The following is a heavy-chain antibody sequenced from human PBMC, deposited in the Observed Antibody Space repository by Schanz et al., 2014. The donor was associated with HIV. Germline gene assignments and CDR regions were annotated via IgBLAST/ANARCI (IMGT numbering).Heavy chain of an antibody. CDR1: GFPFSSYA. CDR2: ISSSGGYI. CDR3: AKSAGAGDGYWAADY. Sequence: EVQLVESGEGLVKPGGSLRLSCTGSGFPFSSYAINWVRQAPGKGLEWLSSISSSGGYIYYADSVKGRFTISRDNSKNSVFLQMDRLRAEDTAVYYCAKSAGAGDGYWAADYWGQGTLVSVSS. V-gene: IGHV3-21*06. D-gene: IGHD2-21*01. J-gene: IGHJ4*02.